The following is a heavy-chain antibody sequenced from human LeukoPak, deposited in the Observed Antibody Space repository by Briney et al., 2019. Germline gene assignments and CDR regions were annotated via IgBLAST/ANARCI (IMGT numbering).Heavy chain of an antibody. CDR1: GYKFTSYW. Sequence: GESLKISCKGSGYKFTSYWIRWVRQMPGKGLEWMGRIDPSDSYTNYSPSFQGHVTISSDKSISTAYLQWSSLKASDTAMCYCATTNYDILTGLHNGDAFDIWGQGTKVTVSS. CDR2: IDPSDSYT. CDR3: ATTNYDILTGLHNGDAFDI. V-gene: IGHV5-10-1*01. D-gene: IGHD3-9*01. J-gene: IGHJ3*02.